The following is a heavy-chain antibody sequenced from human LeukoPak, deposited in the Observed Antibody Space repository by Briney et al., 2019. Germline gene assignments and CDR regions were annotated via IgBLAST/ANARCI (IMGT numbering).Heavy chain of an antibody. D-gene: IGHD5-24*01. J-gene: IGHJ4*02. CDR2: IIPILGIA. V-gene: IGHV1-69*04. Sequence: SVKVSCKASGGTFSSYAISWVRQAPGQGLEWMGRIIPILGIANYAQKLQGKVTITADKSTSTAYMELSSLRSEDTAVYYCARGEGDGYNFDYWGQGTLVTVSS. CDR1: GGTFSSYA. CDR3: ARGEGDGYNFDY.